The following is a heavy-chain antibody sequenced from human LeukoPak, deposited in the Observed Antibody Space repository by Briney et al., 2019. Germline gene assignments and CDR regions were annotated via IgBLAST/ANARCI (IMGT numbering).Heavy chain of an antibody. V-gene: IGHV4-59*08. J-gene: IGHJ5*02. CDR3: ARQRTGIAAAGTEHGNWFDP. Sequence: SETLSLTCAVSGGSISGYFWSWSRQPPGKGLEWIGYIYYTGSTIYNPSLKSRVTVSVDTSKNQFSLKLSSVTAADTAVYYCARQRTGIAAAGTEHGNWFDPWGQGTLVTVSS. CDR1: GGSISGYF. D-gene: IGHD6-13*01. CDR2: IYYTGST.